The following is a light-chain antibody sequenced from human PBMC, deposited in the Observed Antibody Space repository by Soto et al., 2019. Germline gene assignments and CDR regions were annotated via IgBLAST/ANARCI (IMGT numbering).Light chain of an antibody. CDR1: QTIYSN. Sequence: IGMTQSPATLSVSPGERATLSCRASQTIYSNVAWYQQRPGQPPRLLIYRASSRATGIPARYSGSGSGTEFTLTINSRQSEDFAVYNCQQYQNLWTFGQGTTGDMK. CDR3: QQYQNLWT. CDR2: RAS. J-gene: IGKJ1*01. V-gene: IGKV3-15*01.